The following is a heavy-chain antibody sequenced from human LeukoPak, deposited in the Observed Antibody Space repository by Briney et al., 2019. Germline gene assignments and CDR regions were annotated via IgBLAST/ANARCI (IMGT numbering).Heavy chain of an antibody. CDR3: ARIGTTTRGPAGLDV. CDR2: IASGGGANR. CDR1: GFTFSSYE. D-gene: IGHD2/OR15-2a*01. V-gene: IGHV3-48*03. J-gene: IGHJ6*02. Sequence: GGSLRLSCAASGFTFSSYEMNWVRQAPGKGLGWVSYIASGGGANRFYSESVKGRFTISRDNAKNSLYLHMNSLRAEDTGVYYCARIGTTTRGPAGLDVWGQGTTVTVSS.